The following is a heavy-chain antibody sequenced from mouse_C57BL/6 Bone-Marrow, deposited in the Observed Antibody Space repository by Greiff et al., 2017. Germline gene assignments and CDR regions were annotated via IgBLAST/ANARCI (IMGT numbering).Heavy chain of an antibody. CDR1: GISITTGNYR. CDR3: AREETSSYYGSSHFDY. D-gene: IGHD1-1*01. CDR2: IYYSGTI. J-gene: IGHJ2*01. Sequence: EVQLVESGPGLVTPSQTVFLTCTVTGISITTGNYRWSWLRQFPGNKLEWIGYIYYSGTITYNPSLTSRTTITRDTPKNQFFLEMNSLTAEDTATYYCAREETSSYYGSSHFDYWGQGTTLTVSS. V-gene: IGHV3-5*01.